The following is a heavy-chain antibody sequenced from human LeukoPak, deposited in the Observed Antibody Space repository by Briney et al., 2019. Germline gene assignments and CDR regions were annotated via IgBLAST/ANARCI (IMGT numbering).Heavy chain of an antibody. CDR1: GFTFSRYW. V-gene: IGHV3-7*01. CDR2: IKQDGSEK. D-gene: IGHD2-21*02. CDR3: ARDIVVVTALLDY. J-gene: IGHJ4*02. Sequence: GGSLRLPCAASGFTFSRYWMSWVRQAPGKGLEWVANIKQDGSEKYYVDSVKGRFTISRDNAKNSLYLQMNSLRGEDTAVYYCARDIVVVTALLDYWGQGTLVTVSS.